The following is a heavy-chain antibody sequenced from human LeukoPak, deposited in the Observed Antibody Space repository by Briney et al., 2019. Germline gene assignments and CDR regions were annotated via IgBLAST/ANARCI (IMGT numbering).Heavy chain of an antibody. Sequence: SETLSLTCTVSGGSISSSSYYWGWIRQPPGKGLEWIGSIYYSGSTYYNPSLKSRVTISVDTSKNQFSLKLSSVTAADTAVYYCARNEHSSGWYVGVGYDYWGQGTLVTVSS. V-gene: IGHV4-39*07. D-gene: IGHD6-19*01. J-gene: IGHJ4*02. CDR3: ARNEHSSGWYVGVGYDY. CDR1: GGSISSSSYY. CDR2: IYYSGST.